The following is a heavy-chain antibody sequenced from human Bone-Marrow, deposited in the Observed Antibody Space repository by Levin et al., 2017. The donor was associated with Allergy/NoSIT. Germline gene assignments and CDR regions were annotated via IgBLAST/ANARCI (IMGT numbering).Heavy chain of an antibody. CDR3: ARDLLIVVVPSVGGYYFYYYMDV. D-gene: IGHD2-2*01. V-gene: IGHV3-69-1*01. CDR2: ISSSSTI. J-gene: IGHJ6*03. Sequence: SGGSLRLSCAASGFTFSDDYMNWVRQAPGKGLEWVSSISSSSTIYYADSVKGRFTISRDNAKNSLYLQMNSLRAEDTAVYYCARDLLIVVVPSVGGYYFYYYMDVWGKGTTVTVSS. CDR1: GFTFSDDY.